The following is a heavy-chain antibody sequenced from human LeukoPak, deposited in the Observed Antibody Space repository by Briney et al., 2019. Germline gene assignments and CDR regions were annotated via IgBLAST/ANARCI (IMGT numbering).Heavy chain of an antibody. CDR2: ISISGDYT. Sequence: GGSLRLSCAASGFTFSSYSMNWVRQAPGKGLEWVSSISISGDYTYYADSVKGRFTISRDNAKKSLHLQLNSLTVEDTAVYLCARASDGYHSDYWGQGTLVTVSS. CDR3: ARASDGYHSDY. V-gene: IGHV3-21*01. CDR1: GFTFSSYS. J-gene: IGHJ4*02. D-gene: IGHD5-24*01.